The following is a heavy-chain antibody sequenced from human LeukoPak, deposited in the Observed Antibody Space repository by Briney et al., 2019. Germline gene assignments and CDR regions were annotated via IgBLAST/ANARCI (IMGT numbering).Heavy chain of an antibody. CDR2: INPNSGGT. CDR3: ARALERKNYGGNSAPSDP. D-gene: IGHD4-23*01. Sequence: ASVKVSCKASGYTFTGYYMHWVRQAPGQGLEWMGWINPNSGGTNYAQKFTGRVTMTRDTSISTAYMELSRLRSDDTAVYYCARALERKNYGGNSAPSDPWGQGTLVTVSS. J-gene: IGHJ5*02. CDR1: GYTFTGYY. V-gene: IGHV1-2*02.